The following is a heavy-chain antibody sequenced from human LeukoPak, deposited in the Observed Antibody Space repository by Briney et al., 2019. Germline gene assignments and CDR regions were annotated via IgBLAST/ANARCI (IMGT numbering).Heavy chain of an antibody. CDR1: GYTFTGYY. J-gene: IGHJ4*02. CDR3: ARGAGSDYDSSGYSFDY. CDR2: INPNSGGT. V-gene: IGHV1-2*02. Sequence: ASVKVSRKASGYTFTGYYMHWVRQAPGQGLEWMGWINPNSGGTDYAQKFQGRVTMTRDTSISTAYMEVSRLRSDDTAVYYCARGAGSDYDSSGYSFDYWGQGTLVTVSS. D-gene: IGHD3-22*01.